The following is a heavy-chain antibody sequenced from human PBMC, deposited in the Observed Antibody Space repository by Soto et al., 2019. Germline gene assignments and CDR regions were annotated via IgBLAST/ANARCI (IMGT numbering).Heavy chain of an antibody. J-gene: IGHJ4*02. Sequence: EVQLLESGGGLVQPGGSLRLSCAASGFTFSSYAKSWVRQAPGKGLEWVSAISATGGSTYYADSVKGRFTISRDKSKNTMYLQMNGLRDEDTAVYYCANQDCSGSGCYTNWGQGTLVTVSS. CDR1: GFTFSSYA. D-gene: IGHD2-8*02. CDR2: ISATGGST. V-gene: IGHV3-23*01. CDR3: ANQDCSGSGCYTN.